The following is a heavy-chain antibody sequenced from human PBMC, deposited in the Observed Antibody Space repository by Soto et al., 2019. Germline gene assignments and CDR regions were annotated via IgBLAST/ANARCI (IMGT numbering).Heavy chain of an antibody. Sequence: PSETLSLTCAVYGGSFSGYYWSWIRQPPGKGLEWIGEINHSGSTNYNPSLKSRVTISVDTSKNQFSLKLSSVTAADTAVYYCARGRHCRSTSCYTYYYYYYGMDVWGQGTTVTVSS. D-gene: IGHD2-2*02. J-gene: IGHJ6*02. V-gene: IGHV4-34*01. CDR1: GGSFSGYY. CDR2: INHSGST. CDR3: ARGRHCRSTSCYTYYYYYYGMDV.